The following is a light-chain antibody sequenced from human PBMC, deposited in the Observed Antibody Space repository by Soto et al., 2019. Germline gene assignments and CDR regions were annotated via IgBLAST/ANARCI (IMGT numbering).Light chain of an antibody. CDR3: QQYGSSGT. Sequence: EIVLTQAPCTLSLSPGERAALSCRASQSVSSSYLAWYQQKPGQAPRLLIYGASNRATGIPDRFNGSGSGTDFTLTISRLEPEDFAVYYCQQYGSSGTFGQGTKVDIK. CDR1: QSVSSSY. CDR2: GAS. J-gene: IGKJ1*01. V-gene: IGKV3-20*01.